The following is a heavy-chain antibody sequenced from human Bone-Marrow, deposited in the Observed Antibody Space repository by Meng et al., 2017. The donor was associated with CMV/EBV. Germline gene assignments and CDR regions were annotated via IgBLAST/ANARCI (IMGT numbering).Heavy chain of an antibody. Sequence: SETLSLTCTVSGASISSYYWSWIRQPPGKGLEWIGYIYYSGSTNYNPSLKSRVTISVDTSKNQFSLKLSSVTAADTAVYYCAREVAPWSYYYGMDVWGQGTTVTGSS. CDR2: IYYSGST. D-gene: IGHD2-21*01. CDR3: AREVAPWSYYYGMDV. V-gene: IGHV4-59*01. J-gene: IGHJ6*01. CDR1: GASISSYY.